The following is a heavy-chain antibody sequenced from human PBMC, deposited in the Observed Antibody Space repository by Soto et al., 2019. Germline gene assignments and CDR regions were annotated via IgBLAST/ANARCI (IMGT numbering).Heavy chain of an antibody. J-gene: IGHJ6*02. V-gene: IGHV3-30-3*01. CDR1: GFTFSSYA. Sequence: PGGSLRLSCAASGFTFSSYAMHWVRQAPGKGLEWVAVISYDGSNKYYADSVKGRFTISRDNSKNTLYLQMNSLRAEDTAVYYCAREKDRSVVIDYYYGMDVWGQGTTVTVSS. D-gene: IGHD3-22*01. CDR2: ISYDGSNK. CDR3: AREKDRSVVIDYYYGMDV.